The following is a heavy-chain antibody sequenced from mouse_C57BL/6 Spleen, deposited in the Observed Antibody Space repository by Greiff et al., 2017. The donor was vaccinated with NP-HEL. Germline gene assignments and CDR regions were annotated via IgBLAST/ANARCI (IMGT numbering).Heavy chain of an antibody. CDR1: GYTFTSYW. J-gene: IGHJ3*01. Sequence: QVQLQQPGAELVMPGASVKLSCKASGYTFTSYWMHWVKPRPGQGLEWIGEIDPSDSYTNYNQKFKGKSTLTVDKSSSTAYMQLRSLTSEDSAVYYCARTLITTVVAPFAYWGQGTLVTVSA. D-gene: IGHD1-1*01. V-gene: IGHV1-69*01. CDR3: ARTLITTVVAPFAY. CDR2: IDPSDSYT.